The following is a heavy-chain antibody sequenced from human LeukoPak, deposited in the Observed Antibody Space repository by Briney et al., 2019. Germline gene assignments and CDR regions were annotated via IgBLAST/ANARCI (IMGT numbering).Heavy chain of an antibody. CDR1: GYSFTIYW. CDR3: ARHFSTTYYYDSSGYGPVDY. J-gene: IGHJ4*02. V-gene: IGHV5-51*01. CDR2: IYPGDSDT. Sequence: GESLKISCKGSGYSFTIYWIGWVRQMPGKGLEWMGIIYPGDSDTRYSPSFQGQVTISADKSISTAYLQWSSLKASDTAMYYCARHFSTTYYYDSSGYGPVDYWGQGTLVTVSS. D-gene: IGHD3-22*01.